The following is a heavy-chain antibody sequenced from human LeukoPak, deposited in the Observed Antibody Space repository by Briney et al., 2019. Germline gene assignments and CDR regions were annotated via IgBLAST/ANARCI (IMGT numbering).Heavy chain of an antibody. CDR2: IKQDGREK. J-gene: IGHJ5*02. D-gene: IGHD5-12*01. CDR1: GFTFSSYW. CDR3: ARGGYDSEFDP. V-gene: IGHV3-7*01. Sequence: GGSLRLSCAASGFTFSSYWMSWVRHAPGKGLEWVANIKQDGREKYYVDSVKGRFTISRDNAKNSLYLQMNSRRAEDTAVYYCARGGYDSEFDPWGQGTLVTVSS.